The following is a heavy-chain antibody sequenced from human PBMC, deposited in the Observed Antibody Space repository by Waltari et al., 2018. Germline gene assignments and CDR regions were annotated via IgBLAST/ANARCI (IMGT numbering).Heavy chain of an antibody. J-gene: IGHJ4*02. V-gene: IGHV3-30-3*01. D-gene: IGHD2-2*01. CDR1: GFTFSSYA. CDR2: ISYDGSNK. CDR3: ARDDQGPLDY. Sequence: QVQLVESGGGVVQPGRSLRLSCAASGFTFSSYAMHWVRQAPGKGLEWVAVISYDGSNKYYADSVKGRFTISRDKSKNTLYLQMNSLRAEDTAVYYCARDDQGPLDYWGQGTLVTVSS.